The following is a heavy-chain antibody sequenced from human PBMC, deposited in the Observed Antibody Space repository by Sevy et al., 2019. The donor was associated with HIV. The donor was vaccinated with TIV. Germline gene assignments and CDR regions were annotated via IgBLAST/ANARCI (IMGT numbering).Heavy chain of an antibody. D-gene: IGHD6-13*01. CDR1: GFTFSSYS. CDR2: ISSSSSYI. Sequence: GGSLRLSCAASGFTFSSYSMNWVRQAPGKGLEWVSSISSSSSYIYYADSVKGRFTISRDNAKNSLYRQMNSLRAEDTAVYYCARDMGSSWAGSYYYYYGMDVWGQGTTVTVSS. CDR3: ARDMGSSWAGSYYYYYGMDV. V-gene: IGHV3-21*01. J-gene: IGHJ6*02.